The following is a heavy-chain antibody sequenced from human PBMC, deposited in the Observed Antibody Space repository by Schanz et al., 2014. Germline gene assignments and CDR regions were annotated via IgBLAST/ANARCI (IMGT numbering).Heavy chain of an antibody. J-gene: IGHJ3*02. CDR2: ISGSSRTI. CDR3: AKGRFGELSAFDI. CDR1: GFGFSSYS. V-gene: IGHV3-48*01. D-gene: IGHD3-10*01. Sequence: EVQLVESWGGLIQPGGSLRLSCAASGFGFSSYSMNWVRQAPGKGLEWVSYISGSSRTIYYADSMKGRFTVSRDNAENALYLQMNSLRAEDTAVYYCAKGRFGELSAFDIWGQGTMVTVSS.